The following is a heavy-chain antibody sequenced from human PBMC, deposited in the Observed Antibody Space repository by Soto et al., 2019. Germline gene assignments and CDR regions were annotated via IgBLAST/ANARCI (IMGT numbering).Heavy chain of an antibody. CDR2: ISDDSSYI. CDR3: ATPYYFNH. D-gene: IGHD3-16*01. Sequence: GGSLRLSCEASGFSFSSFAMNWVRQAPGRGLEWLSSISDDSSYIDYADSLRGRFTVSRDNARNSLYLQIDSLGVEDTAVYYCATPYYFNHWGPGTLVTVSS. J-gene: IGHJ1*01. V-gene: IGHV3-21*06. CDR1: GFSFSSFA.